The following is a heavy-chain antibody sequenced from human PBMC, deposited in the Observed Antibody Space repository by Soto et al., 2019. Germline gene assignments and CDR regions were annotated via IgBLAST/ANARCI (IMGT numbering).Heavy chain of an antibody. D-gene: IGHD3-10*01. V-gene: IGHV1-69*02. CDR2: IIPILGIA. J-gene: IGHJ3*02. CDR1: GGTFSSYT. Sequence: QVQLVQSGAEVKKPGSSVKVSCKASGGTFSSYTISWVRQAPGQGLEWMGRIIPILGIANYAQKFQGRVTITADKSTSTAYMELSSLRSEDTAVYYCAGFGILVRGVHAFDIWGQGTMVTVSS. CDR3: AGFGILVRGVHAFDI.